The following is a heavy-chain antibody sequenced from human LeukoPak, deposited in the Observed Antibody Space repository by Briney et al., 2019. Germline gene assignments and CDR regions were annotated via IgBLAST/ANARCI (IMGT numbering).Heavy chain of an antibody. CDR3: ARDRGYSSFDP. J-gene: IGHJ5*02. CDR2: INNDGSTP. CDR1: GFTFSSYS. V-gene: IGHV3-74*01. Sequence: PGGSLRLSCAASGFTFSSYSMNWVRQAPGKGLVWVSRINNDGSTPSYADSVKGRFTISRDNAKNTLYLQMSSLRVEDTAMYYCARDRGYSSFDPWGQGTLVTVSS.